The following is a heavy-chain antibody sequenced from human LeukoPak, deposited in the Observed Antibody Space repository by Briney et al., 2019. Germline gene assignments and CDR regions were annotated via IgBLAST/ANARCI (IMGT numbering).Heavy chain of an antibody. CDR2: IYGGGST. V-gene: IGHV3-53*01. CDR1: GLSVSSNF. D-gene: IGHD6-19*01. CDR3: ASWPVGWYGEDS. J-gene: IGHJ4*02. Sequence: GGSLRLSCAATGLSVSSNFMSWVRQAPGKGLEWVSVIYGGGSTYYADSVKGRFTISRDTPKNTLYLQMNSLRVEDRAVYYCASWPVGWYGEDSWGQGTLVTVSS.